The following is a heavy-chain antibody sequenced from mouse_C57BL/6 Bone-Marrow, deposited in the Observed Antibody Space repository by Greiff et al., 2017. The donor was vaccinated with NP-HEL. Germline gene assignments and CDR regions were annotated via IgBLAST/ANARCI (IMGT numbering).Heavy chain of an antibody. CDR2: ISSGSSTI. CDR3: AFSITTVVANAMDY. J-gene: IGHJ4*01. V-gene: IGHV5-17*01. CDR1: GFTFSDYG. Sequence: EVKLVESGGGLVKPGGSLKLSCAASGFTFSDYGMHWVRQAPEKGLEWVAYISSGSSTIYYADTVKGRFTISRDNAKNTLFLQMTSLRSEDTAMYYCAFSITTVVANAMDYWGQGTSVTVSS. D-gene: IGHD1-1*01.